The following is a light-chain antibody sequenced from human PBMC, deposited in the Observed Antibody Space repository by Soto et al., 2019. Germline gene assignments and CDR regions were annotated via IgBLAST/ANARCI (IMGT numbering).Light chain of an antibody. CDR3: LQYNNWPYT. CDR1: QSVSSK. CDR2: GVF. V-gene: IGKV3-15*01. J-gene: IGKJ2*01. Sequence: EIVMTQSPATLSVSPGEGATLSCKASQSVSSKLAWYQQKPGQAPRVLIYGVFTRATGIPARCSGSGSGTEFTLTISSLQSEDFAVYYCLQYNNWPYTFGQGTKLEIK.